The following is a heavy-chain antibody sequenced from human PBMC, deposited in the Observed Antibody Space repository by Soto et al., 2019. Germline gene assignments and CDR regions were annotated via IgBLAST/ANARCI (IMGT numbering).Heavy chain of an antibody. J-gene: IGHJ6*02. D-gene: IGHD2-15*01. CDR3: ARVGGYYYGMDV. CDR2: ISSSGSTI. Sequence: QAGGSLRLSCAASGFTFSSYEMNWVRQAPGKGLEWVSYISSSGSTIYYADSVKGRFTISRDNAKNSLYLQMNSLRAEDTAVYYCARVGGYYYGMDVWGQGTTVTSP. CDR1: GFTFSSYE. V-gene: IGHV3-48*03.